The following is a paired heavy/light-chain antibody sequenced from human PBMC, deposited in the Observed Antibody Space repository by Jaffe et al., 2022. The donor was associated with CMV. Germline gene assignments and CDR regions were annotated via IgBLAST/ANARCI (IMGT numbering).Heavy chain of an antibody. CDR1: GGTFSSYA. CDR3: ARGGNTAMAFFDY. Sequence: QVQLVQSGAEVKKPGSSVKVSCKASGGTFSSYAISWVRQAPGQGLEWMGRIMPMLDLANYAQKFQGRVTITADKSTGTAYMELGSLRSDDTAVYFCARGGNTAMAFFDYWGQGTLITVSS. CDR2: IMPMLDLA. D-gene: IGHD5-18*01. V-gene: IGHV1-69*09. J-gene: IGHJ4*02.
Light chain of an antibody. CDR3: LLYYGRAHLGV. CDR1: TGAVTSGYY. J-gene: IGLJ2*01. CDR2: STS. V-gene: IGLV7-43*01. Sequence: QTVVTQEPSLTVSPGGTVTLTCASSTGAVTSGYYPNWFQQKPGQAPRALIYSTSNKHSWTPARFSGSLLGGKAALTLSGVQPEDEAEYYCLLYYGRAHLGVFGGGTKLTVL.